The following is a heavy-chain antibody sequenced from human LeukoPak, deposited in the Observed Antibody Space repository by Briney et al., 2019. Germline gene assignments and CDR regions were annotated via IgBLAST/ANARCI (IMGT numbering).Heavy chain of an antibody. J-gene: IGHJ4*02. V-gene: IGHV3-23*01. CDR2: ISGSGGTA. CDR3: AKISGYCSGGSCYWYFDY. CDR1: GFTFSTYA. D-gene: IGHD2-15*01. Sequence: PGGSLRLSCAASGFTFSTYAMSWVRQAPGKGLEWVSAISGSGGTAYYADSVKGRFIISRDNSKNTLYLQMNSLRAEDTAVYYCAKISGYCSGGSCYWYFDYWGQGTLVTVSS.